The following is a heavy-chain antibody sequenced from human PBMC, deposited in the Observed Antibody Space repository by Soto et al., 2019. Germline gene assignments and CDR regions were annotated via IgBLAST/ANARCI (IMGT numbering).Heavy chain of an antibody. CDR2: INPHGGST. D-gene: IGHD1-26*01. CDR3: ARSSGGNFGIIIEGTNWFAP. J-gene: IGHJ5*02. Sequence: WASVKVSCKAPRDTFTSYYINWVRQAPGQGLEWMGVINPHGGSTAYAQKFKGRVTLTRDTSASTVYMEVSSLTSEDTAMYYCARSSGGNFGIIIEGTNWFAPWGQGTPVTVSS. V-gene: IGHV1-46*01. CDR1: RDTFTSYY.